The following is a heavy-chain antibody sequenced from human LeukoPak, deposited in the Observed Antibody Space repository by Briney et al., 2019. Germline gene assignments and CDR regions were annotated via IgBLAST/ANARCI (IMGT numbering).Heavy chain of an antibody. J-gene: IGHJ6*03. V-gene: IGHV4-4*07. CDR1: GGSISSYY. CDR3: AREFPEVGNYYYYYTDV. Sequence: SETLSLTCTVSGGSISSYYWSWIRQPAGKGLEWIGRIYASGSTNYNPSLKSRVTMSVDTSKNQFSLKLSSVTAADTAVYYCAREFPEVGNYYYYYTDVWGKGTTVTVSS. D-gene: IGHD3-10*01. CDR2: IYASGST.